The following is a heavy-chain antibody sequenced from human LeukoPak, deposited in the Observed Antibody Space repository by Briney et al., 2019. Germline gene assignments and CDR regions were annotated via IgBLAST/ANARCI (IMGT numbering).Heavy chain of an antibody. CDR2: ISSSSYI. CDR3: AKEVTAAGQDY. D-gene: IGHD6-13*01. CDR1: GFTFSSYS. J-gene: IGHJ4*02. Sequence: GGSLRLSCAASGFTFSSYSMNWVRQAPGKGLEWVSSISSSSYIYYADSVKGRFTISRDNAKNSLYLQMNSLRAEDTAVYYCAKEVTAAGQDYWGQGTLVTVSS. V-gene: IGHV3-21*01.